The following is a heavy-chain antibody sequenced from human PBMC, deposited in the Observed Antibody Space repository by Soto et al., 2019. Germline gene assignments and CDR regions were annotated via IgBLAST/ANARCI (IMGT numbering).Heavy chain of an antibody. CDR2: IWYDGSNK. D-gene: IGHD3-10*02. V-gene: IGHV3-33*01. Sequence: GGSLRLSCASSGFTFSSYGMHLVRQAPGKGLEWVAVIWYDGSNKYYADSAKGRFTISRDNSKNTLYLQMNSLRAEDTAVYYCARSGYVQNYFDYWGQGTLVTVSS. CDR3: ARSGYVQNYFDY. J-gene: IGHJ4*02. CDR1: GFTFSSYG.